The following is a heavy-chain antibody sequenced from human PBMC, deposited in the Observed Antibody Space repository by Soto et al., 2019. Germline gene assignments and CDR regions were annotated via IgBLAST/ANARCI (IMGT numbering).Heavy chain of an antibody. Sequence: GASVKVSCKASGYTFTSYDINWVRQATGQGLEWMGWMNPNSGNTGYAQNFQGRVTMTRNTSISTAYMELNSLSAEDTAVYYCAKDRDDIGMVDAFDIWGQGTMVTVSS. CDR2: MNPNSGNT. V-gene: IGHV1-8*01. CDR3: AKDRDDIGMVDAFDI. CDR1: GYTFTSYD. D-gene: IGHD2-15*01. J-gene: IGHJ3*02.